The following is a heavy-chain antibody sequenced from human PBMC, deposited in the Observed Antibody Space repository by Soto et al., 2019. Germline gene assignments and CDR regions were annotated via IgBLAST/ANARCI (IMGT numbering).Heavy chain of an antibody. CDR3: ARTSITMIV. Sequence: SETLSLTCTVSGGSISSYYWSWIRQPPGKGLEWIGYIYYSGSTNYNPSLKSRVTISVDTSKNQFSLKLSSVTAADTAVYYCARTSITMIVWGQGTLVTVSS. V-gene: IGHV4-59*01. CDR2: IYYSGST. D-gene: IGHD3-22*01. J-gene: IGHJ4*02. CDR1: GGSISSYY.